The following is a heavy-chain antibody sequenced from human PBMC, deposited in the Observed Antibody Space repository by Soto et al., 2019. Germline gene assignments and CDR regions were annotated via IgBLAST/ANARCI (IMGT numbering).Heavy chain of an antibody. D-gene: IGHD3-3*02. CDR1: GGSISSSSYY. CDR3: ASPKIAFYNWFDP. J-gene: IGHJ5*02. V-gene: IGHV4-39*01. CDR2: IYYSGST. Sequence: SETLSLTCTVSGGSISSSSYYWGWIRQPPGRGLEWIGSIYYSGSTYYNPSLKSRVTISVDTSKNQFSLKLSSVTAADTAVYYCASPKIAFYNWFDPWGQGTLVTVS.